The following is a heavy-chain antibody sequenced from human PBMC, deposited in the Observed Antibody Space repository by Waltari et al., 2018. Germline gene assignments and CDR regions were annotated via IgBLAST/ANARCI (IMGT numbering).Heavy chain of an antibody. Sequence: EVQLVETGGGLIQPGGSLRLSCAASGFTVRRNSMTWGRQAPGKGLEWVSVIYSGGSTYYADSVKGRFTISRDNSKNTLYLQMNSLRAEDTAVYYCARFVAGSYFDYWGQGTLVTVSS. CDR2: IYSGGST. V-gene: IGHV3-53*02. CDR1: GFTVRRNS. D-gene: IGHD6-19*01. CDR3: ARFVAGSYFDY. J-gene: IGHJ4*02.